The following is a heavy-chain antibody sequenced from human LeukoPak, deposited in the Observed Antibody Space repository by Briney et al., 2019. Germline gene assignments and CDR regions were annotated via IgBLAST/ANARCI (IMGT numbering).Heavy chain of an antibody. J-gene: IGHJ4*02. V-gene: IGHV2-5*01. CDR3: AHSRITMVRGVIILPRFDY. Sequence: SGPTLVNPTQTLTLTCTFSGFSLSTSGVGVGWIRQPPGKALEWLALIYWNDDKRYSPSLKSRLTITKDTSKNQVVLTMTNMDPVDTATYYCAHSRITMVRGVIILPRFDYWGQGTLVTVSP. D-gene: IGHD3-10*01. CDR1: GFSLSTSGVG. CDR2: IYWNDDK.